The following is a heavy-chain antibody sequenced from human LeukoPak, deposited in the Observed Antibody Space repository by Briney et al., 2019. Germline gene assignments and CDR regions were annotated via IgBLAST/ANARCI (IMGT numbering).Heavy chain of an antibody. CDR2: VQTSGST. Sequence: PSETLSLTCTVSGVSISTYHWSWIRQPPGKGLEWLGYVQTSGSTDYNSSLKSRVTISVDTSKNQFSLKVTSVTAADSAIYYCASSGSWGPSDYWGQGLMVTVSS. CDR3: ASSGSWGPSDY. V-gene: IGHV4-4*09. CDR1: GVSISTYH. D-gene: IGHD1-26*01. J-gene: IGHJ4*02.